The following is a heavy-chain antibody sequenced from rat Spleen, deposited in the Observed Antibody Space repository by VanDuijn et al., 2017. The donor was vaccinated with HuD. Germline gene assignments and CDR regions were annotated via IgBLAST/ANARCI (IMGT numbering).Heavy chain of an antibody. CDR3: AREEGGFDY. J-gene: IGHJ2*01. CDR2: ISTGGGNT. CDR1: GFTFRDYA. Sequence: EVQLVESGGGLVQPGRSLKLSCAASGFTFRDYAMAWVRQAPKKGLEWVASISTGGGNTYYRDSVKGRFTISRDNAKSTLYLQMDSLRSEDTATYYCAREEGGFDYWGQGVMVTVSS. V-gene: IGHV5S23*01. D-gene: IGHD1-11*01.